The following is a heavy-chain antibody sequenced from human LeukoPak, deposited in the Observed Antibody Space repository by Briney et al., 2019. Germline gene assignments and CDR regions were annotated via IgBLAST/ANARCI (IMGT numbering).Heavy chain of an antibody. Sequence: ASVKVSCKASGYTLTGYYMHWVRQAPGQGLEWMGWINPNSGGTNYAQKFQGRVTMTRDTSISTAYMELSRLRSDDTAVYYCARVQYQLLWWAGVGAFDIWGQGTMVTVSS. CDR1: GYTLTGYY. J-gene: IGHJ3*02. CDR3: ARVQYQLLWWAGVGAFDI. V-gene: IGHV1-2*02. CDR2: INPNSGGT. D-gene: IGHD2-2*01.